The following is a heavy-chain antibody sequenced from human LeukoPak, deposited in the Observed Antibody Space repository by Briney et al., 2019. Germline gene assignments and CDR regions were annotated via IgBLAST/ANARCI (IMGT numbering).Heavy chain of an antibody. V-gene: IGHV1-2*02. CDR1: GYTFTGYY. J-gene: IGHJ4*02. CDR2: INPNSGGT. D-gene: IGHD3-10*01. Sequence: ASVKVSCKASGYTFTGYYMHWVRQAPGQGLEWMGWINPNSGGTNYAQKFQGRVTMTRDTSISTAYMELSRLRSDDTAVYYCARDHREWFGGSDGFDYWGQGTLVTVSS. CDR3: ARDHREWFGGSDGFDY.